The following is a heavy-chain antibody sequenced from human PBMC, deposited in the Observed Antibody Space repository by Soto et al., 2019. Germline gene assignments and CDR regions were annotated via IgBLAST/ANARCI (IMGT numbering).Heavy chain of an antibody. J-gene: IGHJ3*02. CDR1: GGTFSSYA. D-gene: IGHD4-17*01. Sequence: QVQLVQSGAEVKKPGSSVKVSCKASGGTFSSYAISWVRQAPGQGLEWMGGIIPIFGTANYAQKFQGRVTITADESTSTGYRGRSSLRSEDTAVYYWAREIRWSEKNPLPHAFDIWGQGTMITVS. V-gene: IGHV1-69*01. CDR2: IIPIFGTA. CDR3: AREIRWSEKNPLPHAFDI.